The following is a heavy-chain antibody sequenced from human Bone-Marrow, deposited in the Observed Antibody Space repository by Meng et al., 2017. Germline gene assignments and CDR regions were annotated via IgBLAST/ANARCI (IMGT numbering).Heavy chain of an antibody. Sequence: QLQESGSGLVRPSRTRSLTCAVSGGAISSGGYYWSWIRQHPGKGLEWIGYIYYSGSTYYNPSLKSRVTISVDTSMNQFSLKMTSVTAAETAVYYCARDRSGYSLFDYWGQGTLVTVSS. J-gene: IGHJ4*02. CDR1: GGAISSGGYY. V-gene: IGHV4-31*11. D-gene: IGHD5-18*01. CDR2: IYYSGST. CDR3: ARDRSGYSLFDY.